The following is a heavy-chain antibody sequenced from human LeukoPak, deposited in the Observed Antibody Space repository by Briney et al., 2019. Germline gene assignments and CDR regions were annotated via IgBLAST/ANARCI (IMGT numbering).Heavy chain of an antibody. CDR3: TTGTWIQLWLADY. J-gene: IGHJ4*02. V-gene: IGHV3-15*01. D-gene: IGHD5-18*01. CDR2: IKGKAEGGTT. CDR1: GFTFSNAC. Sequence: GGSLRLSCAASGFTFSNACMSWVRQALGKGLVWVGHIKGKAEGGTTDYAAPVQVTITISGDDSKNTLYLQMNSLKTEDTAVYYCTTGTWIQLWLADYWGQGTLVTVSS.